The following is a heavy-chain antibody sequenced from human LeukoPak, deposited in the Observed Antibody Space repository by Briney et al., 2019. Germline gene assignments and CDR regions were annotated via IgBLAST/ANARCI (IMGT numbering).Heavy chain of an antibody. V-gene: IGHV4-59*01. D-gene: IGHD6-19*01. CDR3: ARWHDGGRYFDY. J-gene: IGHJ4*02. Sequence: SETLSPTCTVVGGFFRNFCGNWMGQPPGKGLEWSGYTCDSGNTYCNPSLRSRVIISRDTSKNQFSLKLTSATAADTAVYYCARWHDGGRYFDYWGRGTSVTVSS. CDR1: GGFFRNFC. CDR2: TCDSGNT.